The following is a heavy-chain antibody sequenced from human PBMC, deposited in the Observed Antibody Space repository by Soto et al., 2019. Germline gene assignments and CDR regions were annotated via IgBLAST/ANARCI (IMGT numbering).Heavy chain of an antibody. J-gene: IGHJ6*02. CDR3: ATYNAGGESYSDNGMDV. D-gene: IGHD3-10*01. Sequence: PSVKVSCKVSGYTLTELSIHWVRQAPGKGLGWMGGFDPEDGETIFAQKFQGRVTMTEDTSTDTAYMELSSLRSEDTAVYYCATYNAGGESYSDNGMDVWGQGTTVTVPS. CDR2: FDPEDGET. V-gene: IGHV1-24*01. CDR1: GYTLTELS.